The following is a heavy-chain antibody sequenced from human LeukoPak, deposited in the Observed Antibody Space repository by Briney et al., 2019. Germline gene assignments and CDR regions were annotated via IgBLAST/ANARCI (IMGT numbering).Heavy chain of an antibody. CDR1: GYIFTGFY. J-gene: IGHJ5*02. D-gene: IGHD2-2*01. CDR3: ARNGQLLSGGNWFDP. V-gene: IGHV1-2*02. CDR2: INPNNGDI. Sequence: ASVKVSCKASGYIFTGFYMHWVRQAPGQGPEWMGGINPNNGDIKYAQKFHDRVTMTRDTSLTTAYMELTRLTSDDTAFYYCARNGQLLSGGNWFDPWGQGALVTVSS.